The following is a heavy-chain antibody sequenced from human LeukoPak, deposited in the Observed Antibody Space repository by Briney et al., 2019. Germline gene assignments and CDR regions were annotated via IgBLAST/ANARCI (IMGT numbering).Heavy chain of an antibody. J-gene: IGHJ4*02. V-gene: IGHV3-23*01. Sequence: GGSLRLSCAASGFTFSSYVMSWVRQAPGKGLEWVSVISGSEGSTYYADSVKGRFTISRDNSKNTLYLQMNSLRAEDTAVYYCAKDQYSRWELSPGGGDYWGQGTLVTVSS. CDR3: AKDQYSRWELSPGGGDY. CDR2: ISGSEGST. D-gene: IGHD1-26*01. CDR1: GFTFSSYV.